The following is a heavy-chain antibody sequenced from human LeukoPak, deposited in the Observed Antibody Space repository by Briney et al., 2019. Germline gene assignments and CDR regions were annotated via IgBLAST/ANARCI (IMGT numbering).Heavy chain of an antibody. V-gene: IGHV3-30-3*01. CDR3: ARDRYSLDY. CDR2: ISYDGSNK. D-gene: IGHD5-18*01. CDR1: GFTFSSYA. J-gene: IGHJ4*02. Sequence: GGSLRLSCAASGFTFSSYAMHWVRQAPGKGLEWVAVISYDGSNKYYADSVKGRFTISRDNSKSTLYLQMNSLRAEDTAVYYCARDRYSLDYWGQGTLVTVSS.